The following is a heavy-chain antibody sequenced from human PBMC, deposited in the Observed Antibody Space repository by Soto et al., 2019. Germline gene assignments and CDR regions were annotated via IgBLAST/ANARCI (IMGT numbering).Heavy chain of an antibody. Sequence: GASGKRSCKASGYIFTDYYVQWVRQAPGQGREWMGWINPKSGGTNCAQKFQCRVTMTSDTSITTVYMERGRLRPDDTAVSLCARDAPAHWGRGRYHVRDVWGQRTTVSVCS. CDR3: ARDAPAHWGRGRYHVRDV. D-gene: IGHD7-27*01. CDR2: INPKSGGT. CDR1: GYIFTDYY. J-gene: IGHJ6*02. V-gene: IGHV1-2*02.